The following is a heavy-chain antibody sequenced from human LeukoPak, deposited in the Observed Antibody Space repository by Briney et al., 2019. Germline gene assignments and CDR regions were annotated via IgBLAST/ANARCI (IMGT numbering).Heavy chain of an antibody. CDR1: GGSFSGYY. Sequence: PSETLSLTCAVYGGSFSGYYWSWIRQPPGKGLEWIGEVNHSGSTNYSPSLKSRVTISADTSKNQFSLKLSSVTAADTAMYYCARQTAIEAAGTGYYFDSWGQGTLVTVSS. D-gene: IGHD6-13*01. V-gene: IGHV4-34*01. J-gene: IGHJ4*02. CDR2: VNHSGST. CDR3: ARQTAIEAAGTGYYFDS.